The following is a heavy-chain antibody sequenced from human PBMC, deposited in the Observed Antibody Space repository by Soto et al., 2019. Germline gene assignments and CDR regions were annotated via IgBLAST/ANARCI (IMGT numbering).Heavy chain of an antibody. D-gene: IGHD3-3*01. CDR3: ARVLKGRYYDFWSGYSGYNWFDP. V-gene: IGHV4-30-4*01. CDR1: GGSISSGDYY. CDR2: IYYSGST. J-gene: IGHJ5*02. Sequence: QVQLQESGPGLVKPSQTLSLTCTVSGGSISSGDYYWSWIRQPPGKGLEWIGYIYYSGSTYYNPSLKSRVTISVDTSKNQFSLKLSSVTAADTAVYYCARVLKGRYYDFWSGYSGYNWFDPWGQGTLVTVSS.